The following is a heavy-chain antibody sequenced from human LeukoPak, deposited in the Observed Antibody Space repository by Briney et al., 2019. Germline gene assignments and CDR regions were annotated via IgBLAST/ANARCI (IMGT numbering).Heavy chain of an antibody. Sequence: SETLSLTCAVYGGSFSGYYWSRIRQPPGKGLEWIGEINHSGSTNYNPSLKSRVTISVDTSKNQLSLKLSSVTAADTAVYYCARGGYSYGFDYWGQGTLVTVSS. CDR2: INHSGST. D-gene: IGHD5-18*01. CDR3: ARGGYSYGFDY. V-gene: IGHV4-34*01. CDR1: GGSFSGYY. J-gene: IGHJ4*02.